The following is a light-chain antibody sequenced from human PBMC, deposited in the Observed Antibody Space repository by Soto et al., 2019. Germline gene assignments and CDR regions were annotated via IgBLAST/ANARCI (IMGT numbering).Light chain of an antibody. CDR1: QSISSW. CDR2: KAS. CDR3: QQYNSYPS. V-gene: IGKV1-5*03. Sequence: DIQMTQSPSTLSASVGDRVTITCRASQSISSWLAWYQQKPGKAPKLLIYKASSLESGRPSRFSGSGSGTKFTLTISSLQPDVFAAYYCQQYNSYPSFGGGTKVEIK. J-gene: IGKJ4*01.